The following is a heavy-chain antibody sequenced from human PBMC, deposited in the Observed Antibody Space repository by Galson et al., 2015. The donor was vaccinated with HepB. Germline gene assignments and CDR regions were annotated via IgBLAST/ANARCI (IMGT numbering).Heavy chain of an antibody. V-gene: IGHV1-2*02. CDR3: ARDYYYDLEYYFDY. Sequence: SVKVSCKASGYTFTGYYMHWVRQAPGQGLEWMGWINPNSGGTNYAQKFQGRVTMTRDTSISTAYMELSRLRSDDTAVYYCARDYYYDLEYYFDYWGQGTLVTVSS. CDR2: INPNSGGT. J-gene: IGHJ4*02. CDR1: GYTFTGYY. D-gene: IGHD3-22*01.